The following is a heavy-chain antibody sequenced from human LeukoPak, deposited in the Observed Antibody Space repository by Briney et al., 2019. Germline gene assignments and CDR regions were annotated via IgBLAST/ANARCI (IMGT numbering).Heavy chain of an antibody. CDR1: GGTFSSYA. V-gene: IGHV1-69*13. Sequence: SVKVSCKASGGTFSSYAISWVRQAPGQGLEWMGGIIPILGTANYAQKFQGRVTITADESTSTAYMELSSLRSEDTAVYYCARGNLDTAMGYYYYGMDVWGQGTTVTVSS. J-gene: IGHJ6*02. CDR3: ARGNLDTAMGYYYYGMDV. D-gene: IGHD5-18*01. CDR2: IIPILGTA.